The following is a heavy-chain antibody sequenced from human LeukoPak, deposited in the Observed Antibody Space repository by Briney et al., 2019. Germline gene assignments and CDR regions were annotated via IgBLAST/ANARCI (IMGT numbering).Heavy chain of an antibody. CDR3: RNLGSSSWYAIYYYYYYMDV. Sequence: GRSLRLSCAVSGFTFSSYAMSWVRQAPGKGLEWVSAISGSGGSTYYADSVKGRFTISRDNSKNTLYLQMNSLRAEDTAVYYCRNLGSSSWYAIYYYYYYMDVWGKGTTVTVSS. CDR2: ISGSGGST. CDR1: GFTFSSYA. D-gene: IGHD6-13*01. V-gene: IGHV3-23*01. J-gene: IGHJ6*03.